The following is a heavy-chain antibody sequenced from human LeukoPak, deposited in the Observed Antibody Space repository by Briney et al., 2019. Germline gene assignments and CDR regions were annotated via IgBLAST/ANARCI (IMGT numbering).Heavy chain of an antibody. CDR2: INHSGST. V-gene: IGHV4-34*01. CDR1: GGSFSGYY. J-gene: IGHJ5*02. D-gene: IGHD3-10*01. CDR3: ARELWFGSNWFDP. Sequence: PSETLSLTCAVYGGSFSGYYWSWIRQPPGKGLEWIGEINHSGSTNYNPSLKSRVTISVDTSKNQFSLKLSSVTAADTAVYYCARELWFGSNWFDPWGQGTLVTVSP.